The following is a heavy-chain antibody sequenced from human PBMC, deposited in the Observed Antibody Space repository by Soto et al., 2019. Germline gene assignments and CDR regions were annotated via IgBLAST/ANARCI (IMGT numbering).Heavy chain of an antibody. J-gene: IGHJ6*02. Sequence: VQLVESGGGLVQPGGSLRLSCAVSGFTLDDYTMHWVRQAPGKGLEWVSGVGWNGGDIVYADSVKGRFTVSRDNTRNSLYLEVNSLTTEDTAIYFCAKESAVVVQVSTSYFHYYGLDVWGQGTTVTVS. CDR3: AKESAVVVQVSTSYFHYYGLDV. CDR1: GFTLDDYT. CDR2: VGWNGGDI. V-gene: IGHV3-9*01. D-gene: IGHD2-15*01.